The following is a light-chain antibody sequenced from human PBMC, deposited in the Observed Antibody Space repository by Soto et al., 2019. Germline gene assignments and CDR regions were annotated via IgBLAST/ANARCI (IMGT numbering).Light chain of an antibody. CDR2: RNH. CDR3: AAWDDSLRAVV. Sequence: QSVLTQSPSASGTPGQRGTISCSGSTSNIGTYAVNWYQQLPGTAPTLLIFRNHQRPSGVPDRFSGSKSGTSASLAISGPQSADEADYYCAAWDDSLRAVVFGGGTKLTVL. J-gene: IGLJ2*01. CDR1: TSNIGTYA. V-gene: IGLV1-44*01.